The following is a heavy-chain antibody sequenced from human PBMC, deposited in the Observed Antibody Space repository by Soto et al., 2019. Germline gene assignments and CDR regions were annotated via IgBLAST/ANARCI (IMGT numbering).Heavy chain of an antibody. CDR1: GGSISSGDYY. Sequence: QVQLQESGPGLVKPSQTLSLTCTVSGGSISSGDYYWSWIRQPPGKGLEWIGYIYYSGSTYYNPSLKSRVTISVDTSKTQFSLKLSSVTAADTAVYYCASSYDSSGYYENYFDYWGQGTLVTVSS. V-gene: IGHV4-30-4*01. J-gene: IGHJ4*02. CDR2: IYYSGST. D-gene: IGHD3-22*01. CDR3: ASSYDSSGYYENYFDY.